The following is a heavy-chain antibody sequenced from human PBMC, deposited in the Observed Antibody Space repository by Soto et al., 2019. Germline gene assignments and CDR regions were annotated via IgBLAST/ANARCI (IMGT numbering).Heavy chain of an antibody. J-gene: IGHJ6*02. D-gene: IGHD2-21*01. CDR2: ITGSGSST. Sequence: EVQLSESGGDLVQPGGSLRLSCAASGFTFSSYSMNWVRQAPGKGLEWVSGITGSGSSTYYADSVKGRFTISRDNSENTLYLQMNSLRAEDTAVYYCASVYCAGTGCLRMDVWGQGTTVTVSS. CDR3: ASVYCAGTGCLRMDV. V-gene: IGHV3-23*01. CDR1: GFTFSSYS.